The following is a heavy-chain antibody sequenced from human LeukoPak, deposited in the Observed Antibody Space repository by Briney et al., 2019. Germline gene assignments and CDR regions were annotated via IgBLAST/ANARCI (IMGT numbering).Heavy chain of an antibody. CDR3: ARVEYSSSSGDY. CDR1: GFIFSSYW. V-gene: IGHV3-7*01. Sequence: GGSLRLSCAASGFIFSSYWMSWVRQAPGKGLEWVANIKQDGSEKYYVDSVKGRFTISRDNAKNSLYLQMNSLRAEDTAVYYCARVEYSSSSGDYWGQGTLVTVSS. D-gene: IGHD6-6*01. J-gene: IGHJ4*02. CDR2: IKQDGSEK.